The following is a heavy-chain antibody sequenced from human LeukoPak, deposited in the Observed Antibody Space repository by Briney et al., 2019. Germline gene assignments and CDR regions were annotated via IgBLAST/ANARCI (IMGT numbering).Heavy chain of an antibody. CDR1: GGSISSYY. J-gene: IGHJ2*01. CDR2: IYYSGST. CDR3: ARDDIDWYFDL. Sequence: SETLSLTCTVSGGSISSYYWSWIRQPPGKGLEWIAYIYYSGSTNYNPSLKSRVTISVDTSKNQFSLKLSSVTAADTAVYYCARDDIDWYFDLWGRGTLVTVSS. D-gene: IGHD2-15*01. V-gene: IGHV4-59*01.